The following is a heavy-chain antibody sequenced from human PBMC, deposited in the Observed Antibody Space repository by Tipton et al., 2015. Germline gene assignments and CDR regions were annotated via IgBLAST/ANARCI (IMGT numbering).Heavy chain of an antibody. D-gene: IGHD2-8*02. V-gene: IGHV1-69*01. CDR2: IIPIFEIT. Sequence: QLVQSGAEVKKPGSSVEVSCTASGDTFNIYIFSWVRQVPGQGLEWLGGIIPIFEITDYAKNFQGRLTITADESKNTVYLELDSLRLEDTAVYYCASGDNIVPVSPPPKFLYYYGLDVWGQGTTVTVSS. CDR1: GDTFNIYI. J-gene: IGHJ6*02. CDR3: ASGDNIVPVSPPPKFLYYYGLDV.